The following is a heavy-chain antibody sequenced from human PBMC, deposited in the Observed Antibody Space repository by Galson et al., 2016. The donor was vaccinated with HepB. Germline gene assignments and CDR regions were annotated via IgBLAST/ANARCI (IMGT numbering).Heavy chain of an antibody. V-gene: IGHV3-30*03. CDR2: ISYDGSNK. Sequence: SLRLSCAASGFTFSSYGMHWVRQAPGKGLEWVVVISYDGSNKYYTDSVKGRFTISRDNSKNTLYLQMNSLRAEDTAVYYCARDVEQWVYHGMDVWGQGTTVTVSS. CDR1: GFTFSSYG. J-gene: IGHJ6*02. D-gene: IGHD6-19*01. CDR3: ARDVEQWVYHGMDV.